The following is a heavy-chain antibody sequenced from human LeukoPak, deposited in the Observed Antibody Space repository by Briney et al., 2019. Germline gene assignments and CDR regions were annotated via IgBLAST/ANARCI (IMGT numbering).Heavy chain of an antibody. D-gene: IGHD2-15*01. CDR3: ARGTPYYYYYYMDV. J-gene: IGHJ6*03. CDR2: IYTSGST. CDR1: GYSISSGYY. Sequence: SETLSLTCAVSGYSISSGYYWGWIRQPPGKGLEWIGRIYTSGSTNYNPSLKSRVTISVDTSKNQFSLKLSSVTAADTAVYYCARGTPYYYYYYMDVWGKGTTVTVSS. V-gene: IGHV4-38-2*01.